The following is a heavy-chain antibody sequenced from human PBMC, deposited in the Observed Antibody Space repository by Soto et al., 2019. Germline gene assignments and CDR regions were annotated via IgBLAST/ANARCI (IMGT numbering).Heavy chain of an antibody. Sequence: ASVKVSCKASGYTFANYHIHWVRQAPGQGLEWMGLLNPSVGSTSYAQKFQSRVTMTRDTSTTTVYMELSSLTSDDTAVYRCARADHRDIHDYWGRGTFVT. V-gene: IGHV1-46*03. J-gene: IGHJ4*02. D-gene: IGHD5-18*01. CDR1: GYTFANYH. CDR3: ARADHRDIHDY. CDR2: LNPSVGST.